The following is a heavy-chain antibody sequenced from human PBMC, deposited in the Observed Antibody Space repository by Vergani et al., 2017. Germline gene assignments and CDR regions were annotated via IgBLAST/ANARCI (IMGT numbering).Heavy chain of an antibody. V-gene: IGHV1-69*01. CDR3: AIREGVYSGYDSDYYYYYMDV. CDR2: IIPIFGTA. D-gene: IGHD5-12*01. Sequence: QVQLVQSGAEVKKPGSSVKVSCKASGGTFSSYAISWVRQAPGHGLEWMGGIIPIFGTANYAQKFQGRVTITADESTSTAYMELSSLRSEDTAVYYCAIREGVYSGYDSDYYYYYMDVWGKGTTVTVSS. CDR1: GGTFSSYA. J-gene: IGHJ6*03.